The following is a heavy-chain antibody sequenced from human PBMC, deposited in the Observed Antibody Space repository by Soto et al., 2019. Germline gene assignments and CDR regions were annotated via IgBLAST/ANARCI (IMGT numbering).Heavy chain of an antibody. CDR3: AREGYDSSGYFVDIDY. D-gene: IGHD3-22*01. CDR2: ISSSSSYI. V-gene: IGHV3-21*01. Sequence: VSGGGLVKPGGSLRLSCAASGFTFSSYSMNWVRQAPGKGLEWVSSISSSSSYIYYADSVKGRFTISRDNAKNSLYLQMNSLRAEDTAVYYCAREGYDSSGYFVDIDYWGQGTLVTVSS. J-gene: IGHJ4*02. CDR1: GFTFSSYS.